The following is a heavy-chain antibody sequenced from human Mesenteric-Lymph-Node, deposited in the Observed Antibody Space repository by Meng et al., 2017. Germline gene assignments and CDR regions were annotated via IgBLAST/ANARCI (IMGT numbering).Heavy chain of an antibody. V-gene: IGHV3-11*01. CDR2: ITGSDNTI. CDR1: GFTFSDYY. Sequence: GESLKISCAASGFTFSDYYMNWIRQAPGKGLEWVSYITGSDNTIYYADSVKGRVKGRFTISRDNANNSVSLQMSSLRVEDTAVYYCARDYCTHLSCNEAYWGQGTVVTVSS. J-gene: IGHJ4*02. D-gene: IGHD2-8*01. CDR3: ARDYCTHLSCNEAY.